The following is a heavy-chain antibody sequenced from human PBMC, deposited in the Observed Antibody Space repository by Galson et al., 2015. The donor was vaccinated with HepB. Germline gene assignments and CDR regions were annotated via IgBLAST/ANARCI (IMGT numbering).Heavy chain of an antibody. Sequence: SLRLSCAGSGFTLSIFWVHWVRQVPGKGLVWVSRISPDAEGSKTAYADSVRGRFTISRDNTKKMVYLQMNSLSADDTAVYYCAKDHGGPEDYWGQGTLVTVSS. J-gene: IGHJ4*02. CDR2: ISPDAEGSKT. CDR1: GFTLSIFW. CDR3: AKDHGGPEDY. V-gene: IGHV3-74*01.